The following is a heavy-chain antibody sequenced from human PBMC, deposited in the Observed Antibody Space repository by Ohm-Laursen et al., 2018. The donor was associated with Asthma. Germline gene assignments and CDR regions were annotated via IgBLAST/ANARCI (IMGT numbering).Heavy chain of an antibody. CDR2: ISYDGSNK. V-gene: IGHV3-30-3*01. CDR3: ARDDSTTVTSFGMNV. D-gene: IGHD4-17*01. Sequence: SSLRLSCAASGFTFSSYAMHWVRQAPGKGLEWVAVISYDGSNKYYADSVKGRFTISRDNSKNTLYLQMNSLRAEDTAVYYCARDDSTTVTSFGMNVWGQGTTVTVSS. CDR1: GFTFSSYA. J-gene: IGHJ6*02.